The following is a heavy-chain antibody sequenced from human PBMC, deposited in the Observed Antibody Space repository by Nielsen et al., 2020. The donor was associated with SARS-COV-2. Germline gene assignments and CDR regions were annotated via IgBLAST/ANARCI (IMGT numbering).Heavy chain of an antibody. CDR2: TYYRSKWYN. CDR3: AREVLLWFGELSYYYGMDV. J-gene: IGHJ6*02. V-gene: IGHV6-1*01. Sequence: LRLSCAISGDSVSSNSAAWNWIRQSPSRGLEWLGRTYYRSKWYNDYAVSVKSRITINPDTSKNQFSLQLNSVTPEDTAVYYCAREVLLWFGELSYYYGMDVWGQGTTVTVSS. D-gene: IGHD3-10*01. CDR1: GDSVSSNSAA.